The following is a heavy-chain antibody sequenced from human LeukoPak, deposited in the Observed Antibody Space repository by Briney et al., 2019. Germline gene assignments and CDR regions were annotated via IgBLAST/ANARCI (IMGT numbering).Heavy chain of an antibody. D-gene: IGHD3-10*01. CDR3: ARGFPSPDKRPC. J-gene: IGHJ4*02. CDR2: ISSSSSYI. CDR1: GFTFSSYS. V-gene: IGHV3-21*01. Sequence: GGSLRLSCAASGFTFSSYSMNWVRQAPGKGLEWVSSISSSSSYIYYADSVKGRFTISRDNAKNTLYLQVGSLRAEDMAVYYCARGFPSPDKRPCWGQGTLVTVSS.